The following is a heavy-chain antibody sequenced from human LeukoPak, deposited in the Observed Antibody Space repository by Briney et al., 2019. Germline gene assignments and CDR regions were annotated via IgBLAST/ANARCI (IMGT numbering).Heavy chain of an antibody. CDR3: ARFEPGQLVTFDY. J-gene: IGHJ4*02. Sequence: ASVKVSCKATGYTFTTYNMHWVRQAPGQGLEWMGWINPDSGGTNYAQKFQGRVTMTRDTSISTAYMELSRLRSDDTAVYYCARFEPGQLVTFDYWGQGTLVTVSS. CDR1: GYTFTTYN. CDR2: INPDSGGT. V-gene: IGHV1-2*02. D-gene: IGHD6-6*01.